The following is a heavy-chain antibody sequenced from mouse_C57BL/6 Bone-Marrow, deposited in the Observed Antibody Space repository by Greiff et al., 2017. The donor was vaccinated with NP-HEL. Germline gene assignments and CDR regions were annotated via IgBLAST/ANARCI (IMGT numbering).Heavy chain of an antibody. CDR3: AREDYGSSYGY. V-gene: IGHV1-69*01. CDR2: IDPSDSYT. J-gene: IGHJ2*01. CDR1: GYTFTSYW. Sequence: VQLQQPGAELVMPGASVKLSCKASGYTFTSYWMHWVKQRPGQGLEWIGEIDPSDSYTNSNQKFKGKSTLTVDKSSSTAYMQLSSLTSEDSAVYYCAREDYGSSYGYWGRGTTLTVSS. D-gene: IGHD1-1*01.